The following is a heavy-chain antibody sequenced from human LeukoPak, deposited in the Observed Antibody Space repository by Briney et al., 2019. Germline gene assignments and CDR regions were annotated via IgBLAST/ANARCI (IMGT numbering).Heavy chain of an antibody. V-gene: IGHV4-59*01. CDR2: IYYSGST. Sequence: SETLSLTCTVSGGSFSTYYWSWIRQPPGTGLEWVGYIYYSGSTNYNPSLKSRVTISVDASKNQFSLKMSSVTAADTPVCYCARDYDFWSGSYYYYYGMDVWGQGTTVTVSS. J-gene: IGHJ6*02. CDR1: GGSFSTYY. CDR3: ARDYDFWSGSYYYYYGMDV. D-gene: IGHD3-3*01.